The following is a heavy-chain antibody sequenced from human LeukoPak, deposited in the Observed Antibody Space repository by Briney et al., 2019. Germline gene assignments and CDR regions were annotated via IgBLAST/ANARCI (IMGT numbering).Heavy chain of an antibody. CDR3: ARPDSYYGSARGFDP. CDR1: GYTFTTYN. D-gene: IGHD3-10*01. CDR2: VSTYNGNT. J-gene: IGHJ5*02. V-gene: IGHV1-18*01. Sequence: ASVTVSCKTSGYTFTTYNIAWVRQAPGQGLEWVGWVSTYNGNTDYAQTVQGRVAMTTDTSTSTAYMELRSLRSDDTAVYYCARPDSYYGSARGFDPWGQGTLVTVSS.